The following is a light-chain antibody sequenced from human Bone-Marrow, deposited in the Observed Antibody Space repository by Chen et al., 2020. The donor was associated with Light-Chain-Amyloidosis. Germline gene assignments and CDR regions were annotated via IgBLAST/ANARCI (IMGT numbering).Light chain of an antibody. CDR3: QSADSSGTYEVI. Sequence: SYELPQPPSVSVYPGQTARITCSGDDLPTKYAYWYQQKPGQAPVLVIQRDTERPSGISERFSGSSAGTTATLTISGVQAEDEADYHGQSADSSGTYEVIFGGGTKLTVL. V-gene: IGLV3-25*03. CDR1: DLPTKY. J-gene: IGLJ2*01. CDR2: RDT.